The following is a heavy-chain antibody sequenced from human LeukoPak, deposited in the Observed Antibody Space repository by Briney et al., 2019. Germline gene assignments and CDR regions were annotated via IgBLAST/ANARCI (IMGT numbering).Heavy chain of an antibody. CDR2: ISSSSSSR. Sequence: GGSLRLSCAASGFTFSTYIMNWVRQAPGKGLEWVSSISSSSSSRYYADPVKGRFTISRDNSKNTLYLQMSSLRVEDTAVYYCAKDGSQGSRWTYFDYWGQGTLVTVSS. V-gene: IGHV3-21*01. CDR3: AKDGSQGSRWTYFDY. D-gene: IGHD6-13*01. CDR1: GFTFSTYI. J-gene: IGHJ4*02.